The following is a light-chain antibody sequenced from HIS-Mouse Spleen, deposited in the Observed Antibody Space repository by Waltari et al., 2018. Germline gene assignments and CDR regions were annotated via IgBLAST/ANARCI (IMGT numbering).Light chain of an antibody. J-gene: IGLJ2*01. CDR1: ALPKKY. CDR3: YSTDSSGNHRV. V-gene: IGLV3-10*01. Sequence: SYELTQPLSVSVSPGQTASSTCSGDALPKKYADGYQKKSGQAPVLVIYEDSKRPSGIPERFSGSSSGTMATLTISGAQVEDEADYYCYSTDSSGNHRVFGGGTKLTVL. CDR2: EDS.